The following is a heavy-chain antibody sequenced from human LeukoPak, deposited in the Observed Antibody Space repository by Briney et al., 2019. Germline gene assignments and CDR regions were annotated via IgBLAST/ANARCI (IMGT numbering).Heavy chain of an antibody. J-gene: IGHJ5*02. CDR2: IYPGDSDT. V-gene: IGHV5-51*01. CDR1: GYSFTSYW. Sequence: HGESLKISCKGSGYSFTSYWIGWVRQMPGKGLEWMGIIYPGDSDTRYSPSFQGQVTISADKSISTAYLQWSSLKASDTAMYYCARGSLRYFDWLPPNWFDPWGQGTLVTVSS. CDR3: ARGSLRYFDWLPPNWFDP. D-gene: IGHD3-9*01.